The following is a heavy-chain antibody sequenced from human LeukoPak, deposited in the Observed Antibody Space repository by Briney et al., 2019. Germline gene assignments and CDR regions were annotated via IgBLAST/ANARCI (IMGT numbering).Heavy chain of an antibody. V-gene: IGHV1-18*01. CDR1: GYTFTSYG. Sequence: ASVKVSCKASGYTFTSYGISWVRQAPGQRLEWMGWISTYNDNTNYAQKLQGRVAMTSDTSTSTAYMELRSLRSDDTAVYYCARVDSSGSFDYWGQGTLVTVSS. CDR2: ISTYNDNT. CDR3: ARVDSSGSFDY. J-gene: IGHJ4*02. D-gene: IGHD6-19*01.